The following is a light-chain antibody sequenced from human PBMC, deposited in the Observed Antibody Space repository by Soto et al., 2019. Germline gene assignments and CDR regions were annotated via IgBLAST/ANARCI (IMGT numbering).Light chain of an antibody. CDR3: HQYHDWPPST. Sequence: ETVMTQSPATLSLSPGERATLSCRASQSVGSSLAWYQQKPGRAPRLLIYDASSRATGIPDRVSASGSGTEFILTIGSLQSEDFAVYYCHQYHDWPPSTFGQGTKLEIK. V-gene: IGKV3-15*01. CDR1: QSVGSS. CDR2: DAS. J-gene: IGKJ2*02.